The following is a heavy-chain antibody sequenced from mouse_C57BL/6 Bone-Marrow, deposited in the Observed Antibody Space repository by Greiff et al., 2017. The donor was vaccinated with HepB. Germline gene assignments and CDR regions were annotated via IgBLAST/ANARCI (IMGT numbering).Heavy chain of an antibody. CDR3: ASQGQFAY. CDR2: IRNKANGYTT. V-gene: IGHV7-3*01. Sequence: EVQLVESGGGLVQPGGSLSLSCAASGFTFTDYYISWVRQPPGKALEWLGFIRNKANGYTTEYSASVKGRFTISRDNSQSILYLQMNALRAEDSATYYCASQGQFAYWGQGTLVTVSA. J-gene: IGHJ3*01. CDR1: GFTFTDYY.